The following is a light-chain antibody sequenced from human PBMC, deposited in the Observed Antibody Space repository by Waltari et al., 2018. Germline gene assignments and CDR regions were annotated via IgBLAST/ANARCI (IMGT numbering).Light chain of an antibody. CDR1: QSVLYNPNYKNY. V-gene: IGKV4-1*01. CDR3: QQLNSYPYT. Sequence: DIVMTQSPDSLAVSLGERATINCKSSQSVLYNPNYKNYLAWYQQKPGQPPKLLIYWASTRESGVPDRFSGSGSGTDFTLTISSLQAEDVAVYYCQQLNSYPYTFGQGTKLEIK. CDR2: WAS. J-gene: IGKJ2*01.